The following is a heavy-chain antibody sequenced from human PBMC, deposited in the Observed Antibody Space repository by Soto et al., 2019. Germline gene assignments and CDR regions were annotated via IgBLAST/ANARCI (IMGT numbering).Heavy chain of an antibody. CDR2: INPSGGST. CDR1: GYTFTSYY. V-gene: IGHV1-46*03. J-gene: IGHJ6*04. Sequence: ASLQVSCKASGYTFTSYYMHWVRQAPGQGLEWMGIINPSGGSTSYAQQFQGRGTMTRETSTSTVRMGLSSRSSEDTAVYDGARAYYDIFTGYQTQDLDVWGKGTTVNVSS. CDR3: ARAYYDIFTGYQTQDLDV. D-gene: IGHD3-9*01.